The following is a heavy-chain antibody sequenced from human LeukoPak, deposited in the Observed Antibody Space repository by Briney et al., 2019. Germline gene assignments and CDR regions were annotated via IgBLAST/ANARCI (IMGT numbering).Heavy chain of an antibody. V-gene: IGHV4-61*01. D-gene: IGHD6-19*01. CDR3: ARAIQWLSYYFDY. CDR1: GGSVSSGSYY. CDR2: IYYSGST. Sequence: SETLSLTCTVSGGSVSSGSYYWSWIRQPPGTGLEWIGYIYYSGSTNYNPSLKSRVTISVDTSKNQFSLKLSSVTAADTAVYYCARAIQWLSYYFDYWGQGTLVTVSS. J-gene: IGHJ4*02.